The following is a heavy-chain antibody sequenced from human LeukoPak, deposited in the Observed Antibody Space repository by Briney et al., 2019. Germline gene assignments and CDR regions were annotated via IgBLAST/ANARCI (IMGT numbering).Heavy chain of an antibody. D-gene: IGHD6-19*01. V-gene: IGHV3-21*01. CDR1: GFTFSSYS. CDR3: ARDLTAVGIDC. J-gene: IGHJ4*02. CDR2: ISSSSSYI. Sequence: GGSLRLSCAASGFTFSSYSMNWVRQAPGKGLEWVSSISSSSSYIYYADSVKGRFTISRDNAKNSLYLQMNSLRAEDTAVYYCARDLTAVGIDCWGQGTLVTVSS.